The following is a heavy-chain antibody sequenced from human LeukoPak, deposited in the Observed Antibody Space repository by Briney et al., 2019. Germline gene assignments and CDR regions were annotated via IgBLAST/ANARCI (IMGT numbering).Heavy chain of an antibody. CDR2: ISYDGSNK. CDR3: AKDSRLGYYGSGSNNWFDP. Sequence: GGSLRLSCAASGFIFSNYGMHWVRQAPGKGLEWVAVISYDGSNKYYADSVKGRFTISRDNSKNTLYLQMNSLRAEDTAVYYCAKDSRLGYYGSGSNNWFDPWGQGTLVTVSS. J-gene: IGHJ5*02. CDR1: GFIFSNYG. V-gene: IGHV3-30*18. D-gene: IGHD3-10*01.